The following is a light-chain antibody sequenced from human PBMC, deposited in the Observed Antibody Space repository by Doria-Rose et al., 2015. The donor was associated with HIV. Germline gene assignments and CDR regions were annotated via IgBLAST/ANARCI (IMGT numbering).Light chain of an antibody. CDR2: DGS. J-gene: IGKJ1*01. V-gene: IGKV3-20*01. CDR1: QSFSSTY. CDR3: HQYGTSWT. Sequence: EIVMTQSPGTLSLSPGEGATLSCRASQSFSSTYLAWYRQKPGQAPSLLIYDGSTRATGIPDRFSASGSGTDFTLTINRLEPEDFALYYCHQYGTSWTFGQGTKVEI.